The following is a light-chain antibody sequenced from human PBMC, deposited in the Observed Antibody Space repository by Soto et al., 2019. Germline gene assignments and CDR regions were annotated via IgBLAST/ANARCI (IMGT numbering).Light chain of an antibody. CDR2: KAS. CDR1: QSISSW. J-gene: IGKJ2*01. Sequence: DIQMTQSPSTLSASVGDRVTITCRASQSISSWLAWYQQKPGKAPKLLIYKASSLESGVPSRFSGSGSGTEFTLTISRLQPDEFATYYCQQYNSYVYTFGQGTKLEIK. CDR3: QQYNSYVYT. V-gene: IGKV1-5*03.